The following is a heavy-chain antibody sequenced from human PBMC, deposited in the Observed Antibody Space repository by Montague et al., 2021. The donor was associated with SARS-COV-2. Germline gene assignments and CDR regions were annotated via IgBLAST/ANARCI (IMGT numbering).Heavy chain of an antibody. V-gene: IGHV4-31*11. Sequence: TLSLTCAGDIHSSVVGVSRRWWVHKSAVQSPVRLVCRLFIGKTLYNASLKSRVTLTMDTSKSQLSMRLTSVTAADTSVYYCVRGPRLVEFSLRVDSWGQGTLVTVSS. J-gene: IGHJ4*02. D-gene: IGHD3-16*02. CDR3: VRGPRLVEFSLRVDS. CDR1: IHSSVVGVSR. CDR2: RLFIGKT.